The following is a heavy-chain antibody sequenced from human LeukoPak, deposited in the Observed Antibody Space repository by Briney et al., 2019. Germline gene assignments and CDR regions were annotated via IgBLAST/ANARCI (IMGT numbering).Heavy chain of an antibody. V-gene: IGHV4-59*08. D-gene: IGHD6-13*01. CDR1: GGSISNYY. Sequence: SETLSLTCTVSGGSISNYYWSWIRQPPGKGLEWVAYINYSGNTNYNPSLKSRVTISVPTSKTQFSLKLSSVTAADTALYYCASLNVLRSSPLHHFYHWGQGTLVTVSS. J-gene: IGHJ4*02. CDR3: ASLNVLRSSPLHHFYH. CDR2: INYSGNT.